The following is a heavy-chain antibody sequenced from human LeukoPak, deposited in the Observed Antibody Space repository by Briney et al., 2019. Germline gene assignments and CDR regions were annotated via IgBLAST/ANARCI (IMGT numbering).Heavy chain of an antibody. J-gene: IGHJ3*02. CDR3: ARGRWYCSSTSCSINAFDI. D-gene: IGHD2-2*01. CDR2: MNPNSGNT. CDR1: GYTFTSYD. V-gene: IGHV1-8*03. Sequence: ASVKVSCKASGYTFTSYDINWVRQATGQGLEWMGWMNPNSGNTDYAQKFQGRVTITRNTSISTAYMELSSLRSEDTAVYYCARGRWYCSSTSCSINAFDIWGQGTMVTVSS.